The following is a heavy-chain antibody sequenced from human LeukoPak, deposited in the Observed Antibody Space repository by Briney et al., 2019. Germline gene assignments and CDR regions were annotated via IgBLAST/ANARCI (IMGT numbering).Heavy chain of an antibody. J-gene: IGHJ6*02. V-gene: IGHV3-74*01. CDR3: TRDLMDYDVSTGLHHYYMDV. CDR1: GFTFSSHW. D-gene: IGHD3-9*01. CDR2: INGDGRNI. Sequence: GGSLRLSCVVSGFTFSSHWMSWVRQAPGKGLVWVSRINGDGRNINYADSVRGRFTISRDNAKNTLYLQMNTLRVEDTAVYYCTRDLMDYDVSTGLHHYYMDVWGQGTTVTVSS.